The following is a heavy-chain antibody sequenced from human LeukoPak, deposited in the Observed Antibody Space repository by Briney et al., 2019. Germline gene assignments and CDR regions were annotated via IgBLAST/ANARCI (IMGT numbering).Heavy chain of an antibody. D-gene: IGHD2-21*01. CDR2: ISDSGGST. V-gene: IGHV3-23*01. CDR1: GFTFSSYA. CDR3: AKFGDWD. J-gene: IGHJ4*02. Sequence: PGGSLRLSRAASGFTFSSYAMTWVRQAPGNGLEWASGISDSGGSTYYAHPVKRRVTISRDNSKKELYLQMNSLRAEDTAVYYCAKFGDWDWGQGTLVTVSS.